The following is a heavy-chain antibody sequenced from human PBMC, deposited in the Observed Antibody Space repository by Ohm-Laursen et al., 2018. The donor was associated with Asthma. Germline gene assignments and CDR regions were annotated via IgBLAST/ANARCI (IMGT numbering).Heavy chain of an antibody. V-gene: IGHV3-33*08. CDR3: ARDSGMAVVVDAFDL. Sequence: SLRLSCAASGFTFSTYGMHWVRQAPGKGLEWVSVIWYDGTITYYADSLKGRFSVSRDNSKNTLFLQMNRLRVEDTAIYYCARDSGMAVVVDAFDLWGQGTMVTVSS. J-gene: IGHJ3*01. CDR2: IWYDGTIT. D-gene: IGHD6-19*01. CDR1: GFTFSTYG.